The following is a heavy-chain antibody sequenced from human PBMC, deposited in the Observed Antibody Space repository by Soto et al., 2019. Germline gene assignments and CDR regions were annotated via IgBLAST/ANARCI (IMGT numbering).Heavy chain of an antibody. CDR2: INHSGST. Sequence: SETLSLTCAVYGGSFSGYYWSWIRQPPGKGLEWIGEINHSGSTNYNPSLKSRVTISVDTSKNQFSLKLSSVTAADTAVYYCAAYVAPRLGAVDYYYMDVWGKGTTVTVSS. V-gene: IGHV4-34*01. D-gene: IGHD7-27*01. CDR3: AAYVAPRLGAVDYYYMDV. J-gene: IGHJ6*03. CDR1: GGSFSGYY.